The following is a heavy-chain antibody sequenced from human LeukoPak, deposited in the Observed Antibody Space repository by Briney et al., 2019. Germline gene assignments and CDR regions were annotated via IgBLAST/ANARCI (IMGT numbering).Heavy chain of an antibody. CDR2: IIPIFGTA. CDR1: GGTFSIYA. Sequence: SVKVSCKGSGGTFSIYAISWVRQAPGQGLEWMGRIIPIFGTANYAQKFQGRVTITADKSTSTAYMELSSLRSEDTAVYYCARGARVRGVLHAYYYYYMDVWGKGTTVTVSS. V-gene: IGHV1-69*06. J-gene: IGHJ6*03. D-gene: IGHD3-10*01. CDR3: ARGARVRGVLHAYYYYYMDV.